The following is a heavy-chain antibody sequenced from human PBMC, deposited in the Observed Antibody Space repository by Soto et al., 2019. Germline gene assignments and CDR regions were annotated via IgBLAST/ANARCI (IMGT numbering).Heavy chain of an antibody. CDR2: IYYSGST. CDR3: ARPSPRYCSGGSCLEFPDAFDI. J-gene: IGHJ3*02. D-gene: IGHD2-15*01. CDR1: GGSISSSSYY. Sequence: SETLSLTCTVSGGSISSSSYYWGWIRQPPGKGLEWIGSIYYSGSTYYNPSLKSRVTISVDTSKNQFSLKLSSVTAADTAVYYCARPSPRYCSGGSCLEFPDAFDIWGRGTMVT. V-gene: IGHV4-39*01.